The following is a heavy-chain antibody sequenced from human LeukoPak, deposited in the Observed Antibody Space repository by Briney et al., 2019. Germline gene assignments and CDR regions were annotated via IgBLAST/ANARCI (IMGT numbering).Heavy chain of an antibody. CDR2: IKQDGSEK. D-gene: IGHD3-22*01. Sequence: GGSLRLSCAASGFTFSSYWMTWVRQAPGKGLEWVANIKQDGSEKYYVDSVKGRFTISRDNAKNSLYLQVNSLRAEDTAVYYCARGAYYDSSGYSGYYYMDVWGKGTTVTVSS. CDR1: GFTFSSYW. CDR3: ARGAYYDSSGYSGYYYMDV. J-gene: IGHJ6*03. V-gene: IGHV3-7*01.